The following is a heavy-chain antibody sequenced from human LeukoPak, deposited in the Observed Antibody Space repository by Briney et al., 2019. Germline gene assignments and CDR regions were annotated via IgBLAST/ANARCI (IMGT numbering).Heavy chain of an antibody. J-gene: IGHJ4*02. CDR3: ASLRTGDFDY. CDR1: GDSITTYY. D-gene: IGHD3-10*01. V-gene: IGHV4-59*01. Sequence: SETLSLTCTVSGDSITTYYWSWIRQPPGKGLEWIGYIYHSGSTKYNPSLKSRVTISVDTSKKQFSLKLSSVTAADTAVYYCASLRTGDFDYWGQGALVTVSS. CDR2: IYHSGST.